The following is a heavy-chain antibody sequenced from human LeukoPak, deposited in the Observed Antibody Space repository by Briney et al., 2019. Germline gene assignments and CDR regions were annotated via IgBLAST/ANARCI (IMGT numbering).Heavy chain of an antibody. J-gene: IGHJ3*02. CDR2: IYPGDSDT. CDR1: GYSFPTYW. Sequence: GESLKISCKGSGYSFPTYWIAWVRQMPGKGLEWMGIIYPGDSDTRYSPSFQGQVTISADKSISTAYLQWSSLKASDTAMCYCARQDDVAAFDIWGRGTMVTVSS. CDR3: ARQDDVAAFDI. V-gene: IGHV5-51*01. D-gene: IGHD1-1*01.